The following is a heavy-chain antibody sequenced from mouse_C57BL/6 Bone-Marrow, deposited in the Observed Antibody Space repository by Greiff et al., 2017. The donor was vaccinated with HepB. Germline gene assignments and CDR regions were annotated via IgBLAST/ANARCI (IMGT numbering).Heavy chain of an antibody. CDR1: GYAFSSYW. J-gene: IGHJ3*01. Sequence: QVQLKQSGAELVKPGASVKISCKASGYAFSSYWMNWVKQRPGKGLEWIGQIYPGDGDTNYNGKFKGKATLTADKSSSTAYMQLSSLTSEDSAVYFCARSNWVKGFAYWGQGTLVTVSA. CDR3: ARSNWVKGFAY. D-gene: IGHD4-1*01. V-gene: IGHV1-80*01. CDR2: IYPGDGDT.